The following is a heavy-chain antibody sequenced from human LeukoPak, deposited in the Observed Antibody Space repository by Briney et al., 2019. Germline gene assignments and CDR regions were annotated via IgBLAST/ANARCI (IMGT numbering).Heavy chain of an antibody. J-gene: IGHJ4*01. CDR1: GGPISSYF. CDR2: IYYSGTT. Sequence: SETLSLTCTVSGGPISSYFWSWLRQPPGKGLEWIGHIYYSGTTNYNPSLKSRLTISVDTSRKQFSLKLRSVTAADTGVYYCVREYCSGGECYSFDYWGDGSLGSVSS. V-gene: IGHV4-59*12. CDR3: VREYCSGGECYSFDY. D-gene: IGHD2-15*01.